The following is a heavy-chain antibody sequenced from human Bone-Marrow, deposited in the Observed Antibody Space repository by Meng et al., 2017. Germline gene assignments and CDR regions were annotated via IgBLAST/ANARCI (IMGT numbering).Heavy chain of an antibody. V-gene: IGHV1-69*13. CDR1: GGTFSSYA. Sequence: SVKVSCKASGGTFSSYAISWVRQAPGQGLEWMGGIIPIFGTANYAQKFQGRVTITADESTSTAYMELSSLRSEDTAVYYCARSTMVYSYGYYYYYGMDVWGQGTTVTVSS. CDR2: IIPIFGTA. J-gene: IGHJ6*02. D-gene: IGHD5-18*01. CDR3: ARSTMVYSYGYYYYYGMDV.